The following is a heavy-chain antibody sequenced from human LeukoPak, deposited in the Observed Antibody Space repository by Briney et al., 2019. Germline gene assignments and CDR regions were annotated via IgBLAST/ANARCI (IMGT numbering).Heavy chain of an antibody. CDR2: ISYDGSDK. D-gene: IGHD6-19*01. CDR3: AKGGVSNGWYSLMDY. V-gene: IGHV3-30*18. J-gene: IGHJ4*02. CDR1: GFAFSSYG. Sequence: GGSLRLSCAASGFAFSSYGMHWVRQAPGKGLEWVAVISYDGSDKYYADSVRGRFTISSDNSKNTLYLQMYSLGGEDTAVYYCAKGGVSNGWYSLMDYWGQGTLVTVSS.